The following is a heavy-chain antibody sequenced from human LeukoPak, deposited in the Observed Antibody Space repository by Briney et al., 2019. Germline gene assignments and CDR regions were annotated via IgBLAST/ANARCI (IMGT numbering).Heavy chain of an antibody. V-gene: IGHV3-53*01. D-gene: IGHD1-26*01. CDR3: ARANSATIPGVDP. Sequence: PGGSLRLSCVVSGFTVSSNYMSWVRQAPGKGLEWVSIIYSGGNTYYADSVRGRFTTSRDNSKNTVYLQMNSLRAEDTAIYYCARANSATIPGVDPWGQGTLVTVSS. J-gene: IGHJ5*02. CDR1: GFTVSSNY. CDR2: IYSGGNT.